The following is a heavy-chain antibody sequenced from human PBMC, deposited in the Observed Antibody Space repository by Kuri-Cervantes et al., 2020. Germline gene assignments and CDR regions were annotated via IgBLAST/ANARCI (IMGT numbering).Heavy chain of an antibody. J-gene: IGHJ6*02. Sequence: SETLSLTCTVSGGSVSSDSYYWSWIRQPPGKGLEWIGYIYYSGSTNYNPSLKSRVTISVDTSKNQFSLKLSSVTAADMAVYYCARDRSSGYYNYYYGMDVWGQGTTVTVSS. D-gene: IGHD3-22*01. CDR2: IYYSGST. CDR1: GGSVSSDSYY. V-gene: IGHV4-61*01. CDR3: ARDRSSGYYNYYYGMDV.